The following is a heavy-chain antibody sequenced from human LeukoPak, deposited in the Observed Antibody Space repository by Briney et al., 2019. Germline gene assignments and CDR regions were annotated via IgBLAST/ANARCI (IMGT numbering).Heavy chain of an antibody. D-gene: IGHD3-3*01. Sequence: GGSLRLSCAASGFTFSSYGMHWVRQAPGKGLEWVAVISYDGSNKYYADSVKGRFTISRDNSKNTLYLQMNSLRAEDTAVYYCAKDLGLWSGYYTFDYWGQGTLVTVSS. CDR1: GFTFSSYG. J-gene: IGHJ4*02. CDR3: AKDLGLWSGYYTFDY. CDR2: ISYDGSNK. V-gene: IGHV3-30*18.